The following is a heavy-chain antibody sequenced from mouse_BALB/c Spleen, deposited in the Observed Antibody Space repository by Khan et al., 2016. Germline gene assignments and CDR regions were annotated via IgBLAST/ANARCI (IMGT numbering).Heavy chain of an antibody. J-gene: IGHJ1*01. D-gene: IGHD2-12*01. V-gene: IGHV9-3*02. CDR1: GYTFTNYG. Sequence: QIQLVQSGPELKKPGETVKISCKASGYTFTNYGMNWVKQAPGKGLKWMGWINTNTGEPTYAEEFKGRFAFSLETSASTAYLQINNLKNEDTATYCCARYDGGYFDVWGAGTTVTVSS. CDR2: INTNTGEP. CDR3: ARYDGGYFDV.